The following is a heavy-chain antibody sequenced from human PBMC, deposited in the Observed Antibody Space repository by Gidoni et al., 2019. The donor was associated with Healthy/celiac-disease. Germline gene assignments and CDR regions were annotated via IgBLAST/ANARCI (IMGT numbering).Heavy chain of an antibody. CDR1: GFTFSSYG. CDR3: ARDNYDSSGYGEYYFDY. V-gene: IGHV3-33*01. Sequence: QVQLVESGGGVVQPGRSLRLSCAASGFTFSSYGMHWVRQAPGKGLEWVAVIWYDGSNKYYADSVKGRFTISRDNSKNTLYLQMNSLRAEDTAVYYCARDNYDSSGYGEYYFDYWGQGTLVTVSS. D-gene: IGHD3-22*01. J-gene: IGHJ4*02. CDR2: IWYDGSNK.